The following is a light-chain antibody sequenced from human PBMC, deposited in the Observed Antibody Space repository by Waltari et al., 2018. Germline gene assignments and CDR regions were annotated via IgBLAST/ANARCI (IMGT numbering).Light chain of an antibody. Sequence: DIQMTQSPSSLSASVGDKVTIHCRASQGISSWLAWYQQKPGKAPKLLIYAASSLQSGVPSRFSGSGSGTDYTLTISSLQPEDFATYYCQQGYNTPWTFGQGTKVEIK. V-gene: IGKV1-12*01. CDR3: QQGYNTPWT. CDR1: QGISSW. J-gene: IGKJ1*01. CDR2: AAS.